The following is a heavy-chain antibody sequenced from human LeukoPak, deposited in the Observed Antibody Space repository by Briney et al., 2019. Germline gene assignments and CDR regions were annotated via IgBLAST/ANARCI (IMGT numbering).Heavy chain of an antibody. V-gene: IGHV3-30-3*01. CDR3: ARAETERGRLDY. CDR2: ISYDGSNK. CDR1: GFTFRRYA. J-gene: IGHJ4*02. Sequence: GGSLRLSCAASGFTFRRYAMHWVHQAPGKGLEWVAVISYDGSNKYYADSVKGRFTISRDNSKNTLYVQMNSLRAEDTAVYFCARAETERGRLDYWGQGTLVTVSS.